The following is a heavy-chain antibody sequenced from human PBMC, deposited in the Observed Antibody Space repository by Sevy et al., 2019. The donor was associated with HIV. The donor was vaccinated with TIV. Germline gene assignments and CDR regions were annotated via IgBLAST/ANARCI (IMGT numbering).Heavy chain of an antibody. CDR2: ISVSGGST. J-gene: IGHJ5*02. CDR3: AKDHDNNWFDP. V-gene: IGHV3-23*01. Sequence: GGSLRLSCAASGFTFSIYAMTWVRQAPGKGLGWVSTISVSGGSTYYADSVKDRLTISRDNSKNTLYLQMNSLRAEDTAVYYCAKDHDNNWFDPWGQRTLVTVSS. CDR1: GFTFSIYA. D-gene: IGHD3-9*01.